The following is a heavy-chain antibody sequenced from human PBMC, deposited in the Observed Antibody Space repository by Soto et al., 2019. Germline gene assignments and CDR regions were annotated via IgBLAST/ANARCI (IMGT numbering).Heavy chain of an antibody. CDR1: GYTFTSYG. V-gene: IGHV1-18*01. Sequence: ASVKVSCRASGYTFTSYGISWVRQAPGQGLEWMGWISAYNGNTNYAQKLQGRVTMTTDTSTSTAYMELRSLRSDDTAVYYCARGTGSPYYDFWSGYYGRGGWFDPWGQGTLVTVSS. D-gene: IGHD3-3*01. J-gene: IGHJ5*02. CDR3: ARGTGSPYYDFWSGYYGRGGWFDP. CDR2: ISAYNGNT.